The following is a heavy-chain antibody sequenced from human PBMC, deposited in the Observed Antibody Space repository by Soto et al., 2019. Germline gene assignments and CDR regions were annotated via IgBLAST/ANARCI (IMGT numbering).Heavy chain of an antibody. CDR1: GFTFSSYA. Sequence: PGGSLRLSCAASGFTFSSYAMSWVRQAPGKGLEWVSAISGSGGSTYYADSVKGRFTISRDNSKNTLYLQMNSLRAEDTAVYYCAKDKGFWSGIGLFDYWGQGSLVTVSS. V-gene: IGHV3-23*01. D-gene: IGHD3-3*01. CDR3: AKDKGFWSGIGLFDY. J-gene: IGHJ4*02. CDR2: ISGSGGST.